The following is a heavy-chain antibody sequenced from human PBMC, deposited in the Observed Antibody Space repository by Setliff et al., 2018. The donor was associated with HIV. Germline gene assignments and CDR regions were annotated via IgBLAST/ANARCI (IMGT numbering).Heavy chain of an antibody. Sequence: SETLSLTCAVSGSSISSSYRWGWIRQSPGKGLEWIGYIYISGTTNYNPSLKNRVTMSLDTSKTQVSLRLTPVTAADTAVYYCARRSIVGVTRGFYYYGLDVWGQGTTVTVSS. D-gene: IGHD1-26*01. CDR2: IYISGTT. CDR3: ARRSIVGVTRGFYYYGLDV. CDR1: GSSISSSYR. V-gene: IGHV4-28*01. J-gene: IGHJ6*02.